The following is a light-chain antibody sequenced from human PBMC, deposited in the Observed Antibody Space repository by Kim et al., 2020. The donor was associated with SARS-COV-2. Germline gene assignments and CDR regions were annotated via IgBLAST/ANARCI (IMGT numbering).Light chain of an antibody. Sequence: SASLGDRVTIPCRSSQIISSYLNWYQLKPGTAPKLLLYATSNLQSGVPSRFSGSASGTEFSLTISSLQPEDFATYYCQQSYSDPYIFGQGTKLEI. J-gene: IGKJ2*01. CDR2: ATS. CDR3: QQSYSDPYI. V-gene: IGKV1-39*01. CDR1: QIISSY.